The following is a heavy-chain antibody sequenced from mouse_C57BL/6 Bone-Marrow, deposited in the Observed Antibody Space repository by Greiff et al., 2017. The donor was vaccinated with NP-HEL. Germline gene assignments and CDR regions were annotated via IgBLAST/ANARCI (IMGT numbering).Heavy chain of an antibody. D-gene: IGHD2-2*01. J-gene: IGHJ3*01. V-gene: IGHV1-42*01. Sequence: SGPELVKPGASVKISCKASGYSFTGYYMNWVKQSPEKSLEWIGEINPSTGGTTYNQKFKAKATLTVDKSSSTAYLQLKSLTSEDSAVYYCASDYGYDRFAYWGQGTLVTVSA. CDR1: GYSFTGYY. CDR3: ASDYGYDRFAY. CDR2: INPSTGGT.